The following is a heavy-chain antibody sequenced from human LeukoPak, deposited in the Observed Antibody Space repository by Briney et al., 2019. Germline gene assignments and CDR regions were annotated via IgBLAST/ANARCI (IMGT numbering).Heavy chain of an antibody. CDR1: GGSFSGYY. CDR3: ATVYYDFWSGYFETRHFDY. J-gene: IGHJ4*02. V-gene: IGHV4-34*01. Sequence: SETLSLTCAVYGGSFSGYYWSWIRQPPAKGLEWIGEINHSVSTNYNPSLKSRVTISVDTSKNQFSLKLSSVTAADTAVYYCATVYYDFWSGYFETRHFDYWGQGTLVTVSS. D-gene: IGHD3-3*01. CDR2: INHSVST.